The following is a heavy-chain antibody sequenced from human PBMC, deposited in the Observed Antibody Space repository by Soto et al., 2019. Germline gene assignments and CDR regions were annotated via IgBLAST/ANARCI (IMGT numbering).Heavy chain of an antibody. V-gene: IGHV4-4*02. CDR3: ASPGGGEDY. D-gene: IGHD3-16*01. CDR1: GGSISSSHW. CDR2: IYHSGST. J-gene: IGHJ4*02. Sequence: QVQLQESGPGLVKPSGTLSLTCAVSGGSISSSHWWSWVRQPPGKGLEWIGEIYHSGSTNYSPSRKSRVTISVDKSKNQVSLRLISVTAADTAGYYCASPGGGEDYWGQGTLVTVSS.